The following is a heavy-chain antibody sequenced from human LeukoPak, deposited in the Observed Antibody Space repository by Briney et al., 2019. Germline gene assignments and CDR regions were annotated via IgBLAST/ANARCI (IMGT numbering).Heavy chain of an antibody. J-gene: IGHJ5*02. D-gene: IGHD2-2*02. CDR3: ARGEYCSSTSCYMNWFDP. V-gene: IGHV4-34*01. CDR2: MNHSGST. CDR1: GGSFSGYY. Sequence: PSETLSLTCAVYGGSFSGYYWSWIRQPPGKGLEWIGEMNHSGSTNYNPSLKSRVTISVDTSKNQFSLKLSSVTAADTAVYYCARGEYCSSTSCYMNWFDPWGQGTLVTVSS.